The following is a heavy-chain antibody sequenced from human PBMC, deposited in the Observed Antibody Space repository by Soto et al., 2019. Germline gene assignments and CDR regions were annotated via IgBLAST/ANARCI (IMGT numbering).Heavy chain of an antibody. J-gene: IGHJ4*02. D-gene: IGHD3-22*01. CDR1: GGSITSSSYY. V-gene: IGHV4-39*01. CDR3: MLGSGWKDFDY. CDR2: IYYSGST. Sequence: SETLSRTCTVSGGSITSSSYYWGWIRQPPGKGLEWIGNIYYSGSTYYNPSLKSRVTISVDTSKNQFSLKLSSVTAADTAVYYCMLGSGWKDFDYWGQGTLVTVS.